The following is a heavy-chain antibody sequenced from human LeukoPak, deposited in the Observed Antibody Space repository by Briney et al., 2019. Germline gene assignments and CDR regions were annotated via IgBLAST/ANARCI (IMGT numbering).Heavy chain of an antibody. Sequence: ASVKVSCKASGYTFTSYGISWVRQAPGQGLEWMGWISAYNGNTNYAQKLQGRVTMATDTSTSTAYMELRSLRSDDTAVYYCARVSARLLAFDYWGQGTLVTVSS. J-gene: IGHJ4*02. CDR1: GYTFTSYG. CDR2: ISAYNGNT. D-gene: IGHD2-15*01. V-gene: IGHV1-18*01. CDR3: ARVSARLLAFDY.